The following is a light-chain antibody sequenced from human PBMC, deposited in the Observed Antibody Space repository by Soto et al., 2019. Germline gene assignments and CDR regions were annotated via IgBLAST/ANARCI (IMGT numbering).Light chain of an antibody. CDR2: DNT. J-gene: IGLJ1*01. CDR3: QSYDTSLRAYV. CDR1: SSNIGAGHD. V-gene: IGLV1-40*01. Sequence: QSALTQPPSVSGAPGQRVTISCTGSSSNIGAGHDLHWYQQLPGTAPKLLIYDNTNRPSGVPDRFSGSKSGTSASLAITGLQAEDEADYYCQSYDTSLRAYVFGTGTKVTVL.